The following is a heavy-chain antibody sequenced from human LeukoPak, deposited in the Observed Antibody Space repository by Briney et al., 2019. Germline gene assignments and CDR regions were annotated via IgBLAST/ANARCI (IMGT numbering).Heavy chain of an antibody. CDR1: GFAFDDYA. V-gene: IGHV3-9*01. CDR2: ISWNSGSI. D-gene: IGHD3-22*01. CDR3: AKASYYYDSSAHFDY. J-gene: IGHJ4*02. Sequence: GGSLRLSCAASGFAFDDYAMHWVRQAPGKGLEWVSGISWNSGSIGYADSVKGPFTISRDNAKNSLYLQMNSLRAEDTALYYCAKASYYYDSSAHFDYWGQGTLVTISS.